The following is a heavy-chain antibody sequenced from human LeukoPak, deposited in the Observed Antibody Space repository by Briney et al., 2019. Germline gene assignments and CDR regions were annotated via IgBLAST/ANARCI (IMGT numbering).Heavy chain of an antibody. CDR1: GGSISSYY. CDR3: AREGDKYANWFDT. CDR2: IYYSGST. D-gene: IGHD2-8*01. V-gene: IGHV4-59*01. J-gene: IGHJ5*02. Sequence: SETLSLTCTVSGGSISSYYWSWIRQPSGKGLEWIGYIYYSGSTNYNPSLKSRVTISLDTSKNQFSLNLNSVTAADTAAYYCAREGDKYANWFDTWGQGTLVTVSS.